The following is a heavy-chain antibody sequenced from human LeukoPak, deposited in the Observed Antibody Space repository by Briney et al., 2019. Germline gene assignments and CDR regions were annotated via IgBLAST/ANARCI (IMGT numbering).Heavy chain of an antibody. CDR3: APPPIAATGN. Sequence: EGSLRLSCAASGFTVSSNYMSWVRQAPGKGLEWVSVIYSGGSTYHADSVKGRFTISRDNAKKSLYLQMNSLRVEDTAVYYCAPPPIAATGNWGQGTLVTVSS. CDR1: GFTVSSNY. J-gene: IGHJ4*02. D-gene: IGHD5-12*01. V-gene: IGHV3-66*01. CDR2: IYSGGST.